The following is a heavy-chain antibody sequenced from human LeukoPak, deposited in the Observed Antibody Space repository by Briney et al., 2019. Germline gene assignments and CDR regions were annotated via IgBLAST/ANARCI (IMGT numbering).Heavy chain of an antibody. CDR1: GFTFSSYA. V-gene: IGHV3-23*01. CDR2: ISGSGGST. J-gene: IGHJ4*02. D-gene: IGHD6-19*01. CDR3: ARPYSSAWYGGY. Sequence: PGGSLRLSCAASGFTFSSYAMSWVRQAPGKGLEWVSAISGSGGSTYYADSVKGRFTISRDNSKNSLYLQMNSLRAEDTAVYYCARPYSSAWYGGYWGQGTLVTVSS.